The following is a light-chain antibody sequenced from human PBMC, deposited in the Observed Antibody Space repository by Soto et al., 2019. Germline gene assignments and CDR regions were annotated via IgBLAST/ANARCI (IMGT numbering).Light chain of an antibody. CDR2: GSC. J-gene: IGKJ3*01. CDR3: QQYNNWSPFT. V-gene: IGKV3-15*01. CDR1: QSVSSN. Sequence: EIVMTQSPATLSVSPGERATLSCRASQSVSSNLAWYQQKSGQAPRLLIYGSCTRATVVPARFSGSGSGTEITLIICSLQSEDFAVYYCQQYNNWSPFTFGSGTKVDI.